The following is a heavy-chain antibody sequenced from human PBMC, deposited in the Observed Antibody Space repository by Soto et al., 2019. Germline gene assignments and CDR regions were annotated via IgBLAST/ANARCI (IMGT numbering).Heavy chain of an antibody. CDR1: GAIFSSNA. CDR2: ILPIFGRT. Sequence: QVQLVQSGAEVKKPGSSVKVTCKASGAIFSSNAISWVRQAPGQGLEWMGGILPIFGRTNYAQKFQGSVTIPADESMNTAKMELTRQKSSDTAVYYGATGGRGYRYAPRCDFEYWGQGTLVTVSS. D-gene: IGHD5-18*01. CDR3: ATGGRGYRYAPRCDFEY. J-gene: IGHJ4*02. V-gene: IGHV1-69*01.